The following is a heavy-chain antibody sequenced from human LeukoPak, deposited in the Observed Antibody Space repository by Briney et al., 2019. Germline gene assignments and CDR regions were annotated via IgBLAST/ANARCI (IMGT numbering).Heavy chain of an antibody. D-gene: IGHD1-1*01. J-gene: IGHJ3*02. CDR3: AREMVDILERKSNDAFDI. CDR1: GYTFTSYG. CDR2: ISAYNGNT. Sequence: ASVKVSCKASGYTFTSYGISWVRQAPGQGLEWMGWISAYNGNTDYAQKLQGRVTMTTDTSTSTAYMELRSLRSDDTAVYYCAREMVDILERKSNDAFDIWGQGTMVTVSS. V-gene: IGHV1-18*01.